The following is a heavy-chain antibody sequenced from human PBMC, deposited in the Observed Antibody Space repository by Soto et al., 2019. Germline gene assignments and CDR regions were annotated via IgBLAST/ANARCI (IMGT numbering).Heavy chain of an antibody. J-gene: IGHJ6*03. CDR3: ARRARPDFYYMDV. CDR2: ISSTGVGA. CDR1: EFTLSGYA. D-gene: IGHD6-6*01. V-gene: IGHV3-64*01. Sequence: EVQLAESGGGLAQPGGSLTLSCAASEFTLSGYALDWVRQAPGKGLHYVSGISSTGVGAYYASSVQGRFTISRDTSKNSVYLQMGSLRPEDMAAYYCARRARPDFYYMDVWGKGTTVTVSS.